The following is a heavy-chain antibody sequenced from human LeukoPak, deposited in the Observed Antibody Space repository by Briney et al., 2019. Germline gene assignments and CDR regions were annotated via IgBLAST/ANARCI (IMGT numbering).Heavy chain of an antibody. J-gene: IGHJ5*02. CDR1: GFTFDDYA. CDR3: AKEAYCGGDCYLGVGWFDP. D-gene: IGHD2-21*02. CDR2: ISWNSGSI. V-gene: IGHV3-9*01. Sequence: GGSLRVSCAASGFTFDDYAMHWVRQAPGKGLEWVSGISWNSGSIGYADSVRGRFTISRDNAKNSLYLQMNSLRAEDTALYYCAKEAYCGGDCYLGVGWFDPWGQGTLVTVSS.